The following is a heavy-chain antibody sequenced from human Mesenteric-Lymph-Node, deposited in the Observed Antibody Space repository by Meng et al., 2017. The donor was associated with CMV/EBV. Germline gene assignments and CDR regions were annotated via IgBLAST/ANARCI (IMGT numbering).Heavy chain of an antibody. CDR1: GFTFSDHF. CDR3: AREIRSDFWSGYPGS. D-gene: IGHD3-3*01. V-gene: IGHV3-11*04. J-gene: IGHJ5*02. Sequence: SGFTFSDHFMSWIRQATGKGLEWISYISSSGSTLDYADSVKGRFTISRDNAKNSLYLQMNSLRAEDTAVYYCAREIRSDFWSGYPGSWGQGTLVTVSS. CDR2: ISSSGSTL.